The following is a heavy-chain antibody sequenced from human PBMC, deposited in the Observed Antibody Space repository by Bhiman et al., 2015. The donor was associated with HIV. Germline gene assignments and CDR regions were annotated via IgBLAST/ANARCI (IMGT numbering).Heavy chain of an antibody. CDR1: RFIFNDYG. D-gene: IGHD1-26*01. CDR3: ARRDSGSLSFDI. CDR2: INWNGGST. V-gene: IGHV3-20*04. J-gene: IGHJ3*02. Sequence: EVQLVESGGGVLRPGGSLRLSCEGFRFIFNDYGLSWVRQAPGKGLEWVSGINWNGGSTGYVDSVKGRCTISRDNDKNSLYLQMNSLRVEDTALYYCARRDSGSLSFDIWGQGTMVIVSS.